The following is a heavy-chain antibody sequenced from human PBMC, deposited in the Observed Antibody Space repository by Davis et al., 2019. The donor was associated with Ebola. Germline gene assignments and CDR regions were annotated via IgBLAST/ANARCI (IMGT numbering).Heavy chain of an antibody. CDR2: IIWNGATT. V-gene: IGHV3-20*04. D-gene: IGHD4-17*01. J-gene: IGHJ4*02. CDR1: GFTFDDYG. CDR3: ATPGGDYGDSDY. Sequence: GESLKISCAASGFTFDDYGMSWVRQVPGKGLEWVSGIIWNGATTGYADSVKGRFTISRDNAKSTLYLQMNNLRVNDTAVYYCATPGGDYGDSDYWGQGILVTVSS.